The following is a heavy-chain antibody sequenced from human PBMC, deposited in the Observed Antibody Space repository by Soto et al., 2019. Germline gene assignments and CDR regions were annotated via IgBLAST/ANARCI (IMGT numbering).Heavy chain of an antibody. V-gene: IGHV1-46*01. D-gene: IGHD2-15*01. CDR1: GYSFTSYY. Sequence: QVQLVQSGAEVKRTGASVKVSCKASGYSFTSYYIHWVRQAPGQGLEWMGMIKTGGGTTTYAQKFQGRVTVTRDTSTSTVYMEVSSLTSEDTAVYYCARVEGATDYFHFWGQGTLVTVSS. CDR2: IKTGGGTT. CDR3: ARVEGATDYFHF. J-gene: IGHJ4*02.